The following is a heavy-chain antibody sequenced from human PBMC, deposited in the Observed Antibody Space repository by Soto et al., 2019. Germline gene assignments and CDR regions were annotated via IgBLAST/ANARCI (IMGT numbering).Heavy chain of an antibody. V-gene: IGHV3-15*01. CDR1: GFTFSNAW. J-gene: IGHJ4*02. CDR3: TTVDAVVLN. D-gene: IGHD6-19*01. Sequence: EVQLVESGGGLVKPGGSLRLSCAASGFTFSNAWMSWVRQAPGGGLEWVGRIKRNIDGGTTDYAAPVKGRFAISRDDSNSILYLEMNSLRSEDTAVYYCTTVDAVVLNWGQGSLVTVSS. CDR2: IKRNIDGGTT.